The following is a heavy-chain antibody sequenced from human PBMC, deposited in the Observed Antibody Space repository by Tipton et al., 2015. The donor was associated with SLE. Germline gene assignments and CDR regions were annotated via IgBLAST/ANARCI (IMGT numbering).Heavy chain of an antibody. Sequence: SLRLSCSSSGITFSKSAMHWVRQPPGKGLEYVSGFGFSGYVTYYGDSVKGRFTISRDNSKSILYLQMNSLRAEDTAVYYCARGQWNAFDIWGQGTMVTVSS. CDR3: ARGQWNAFDI. CDR2: FGFSGYVT. J-gene: IGHJ3*02. D-gene: IGHD2-8*01. CDR1: GITFSKSA. V-gene: IGHV3-64*04.